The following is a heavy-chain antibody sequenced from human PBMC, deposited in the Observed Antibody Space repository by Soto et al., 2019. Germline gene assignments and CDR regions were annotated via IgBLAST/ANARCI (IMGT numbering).Heavy chain of an antibody. D-gene: IGHD2-21*01. J-gene: IGHJ3*01. CDR2: FYYSGNT. CDR1: GGSISGYY. V-gene: IGHV4-59*01. Sequence: PSETLSLTCTFSGGSISGYYWSWFRQPPGKGLEWIGYFYYSGNTNYNPSLKSRVTISIDTSKNQFSLELSSVTAADTAVYYCARHSLASRDDFGAPLAFDCWGQWTMVTVPS. CDR3: ARHSLASRDDFGAPLAFDC.